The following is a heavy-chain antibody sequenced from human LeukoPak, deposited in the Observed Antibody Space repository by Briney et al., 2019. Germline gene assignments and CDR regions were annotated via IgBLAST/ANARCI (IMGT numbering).Heavy chain of an antibody. CDR1: GFNFWGTS. CDR2: ISYDGSNK. CDR3: AREGTIAARPFDY. J-gene: IGHJ4*02. V-gene: IGHV3-30*03. Sequence: GGSLRLSCAVSGFNFWGTSMSWVRQAPGKGLEWVAVISYDGSNKYYADSVKGRFTISRDNSKNTLYLQMNSLRAEDTAVYYCAREGTIAARPFDYWGQGTLVTVSS. D-gene: IGHD6-6*01.